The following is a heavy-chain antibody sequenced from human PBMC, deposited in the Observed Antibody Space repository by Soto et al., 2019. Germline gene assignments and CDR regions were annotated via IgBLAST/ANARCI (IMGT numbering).Heavy chain of an antibody. CDR1: GFTFSNAW. Sequence: GGSLRLSCAASGFTFSNAWMSCFRQAPGKGLEWVGHIKSKTDGGTTDYAAPVKGRFTISRDDSKNTLYLQMNSLKTEDTAVYYCTASYYYDSSGYYYFDYWGQGTLVT. CDR3: TASYYYDSSGYYYFDY. J-gene: IGHJ4*02. D-gene: IGHD3-22*01. V-gene: IGHV3-15*01. CDR2: IKSKTDGGTT.